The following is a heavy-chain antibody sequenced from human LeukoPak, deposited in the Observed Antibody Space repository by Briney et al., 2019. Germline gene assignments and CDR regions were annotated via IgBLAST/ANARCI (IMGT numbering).Heavy chain of an antibody. CDR2: IGTAGDT. Sequence: GGSLRLSCAASGFTVSSNYMSWVRQAPGKGLEWVSVIGTAGDTYYPGSVKGRFTISRENAKNSLYLQMNSLRAGDTAVYYCARGSRPHYYGMDVWGQGTTVTVSS. J-gene: IGHJ6*02. CDR3: ARGSRPHYYGMDV. V-gene: IGHV3-13*01. CDR1: GFTVSSNY.